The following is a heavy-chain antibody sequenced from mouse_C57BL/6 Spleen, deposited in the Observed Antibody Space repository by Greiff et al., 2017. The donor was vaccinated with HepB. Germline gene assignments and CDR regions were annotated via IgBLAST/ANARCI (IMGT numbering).Heavy chain of an antibody. J-gene: IGHJ3*01. CDR1: GFTFSSYA. D-gene: IGHD4-1*01. CDR3: ARARTGTGAWFAY. V-gene: IGHV5-4*03. Sequence: EVMLVESGGGLVKPGGSLKLSCAASGFTFSSYAMSWVRQTPEKRLEWVATISDGGSYTYYPDNVKGRFTISRDNAKNNLYLQMSHLKSEDTAMYYCARARTGTGAWFAYWGQGTLVTVSA. CDR2: ISDGGSYT.